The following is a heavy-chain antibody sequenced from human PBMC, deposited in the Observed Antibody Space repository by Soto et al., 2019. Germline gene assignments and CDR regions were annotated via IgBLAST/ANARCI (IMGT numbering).Heavy chain of an antibody. CDR2: ISLDGRRT. V-gene: IGHV3-74*01. Sequence: EVQLVESGGGLVQPGGSLRLSCAAPGFTFGSYWMHWVRQAPGKGVVWVSHISLDGRRTTYADSVKGRFTSSRDNAKITLYLLMNSLRADDTAVYYCAIARPRYSVGYRYDGVDVWGQGTTVTVSS. D-gene: IGHD6-6*01. CDR3: AIARPRYSVGYRYDGVDV. CDR1: GFTFGSYW. J-gene: IGHJ6*02.